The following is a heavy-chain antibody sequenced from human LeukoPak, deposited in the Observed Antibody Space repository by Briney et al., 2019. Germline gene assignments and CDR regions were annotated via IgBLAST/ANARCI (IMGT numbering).Heavy chain of an antibody. J-gene: IGHJ4*02. Sequence: GGSLRLSCATSGFIFSDYWMSCLRQAPGKGLEWVANINQGGSEEHYVDSVKGRFTISRDNSKNTLYLQMNSLRAEDTAVYYCARSGSGWFDFWGRGTLVTVSS. CDR1: GFIFSDYW. CDR3: ARSGSGWFDF. CDR2: INQGGSEE. V-gene: IGHV3-7*05. D-gene: IGHD6-19*01.